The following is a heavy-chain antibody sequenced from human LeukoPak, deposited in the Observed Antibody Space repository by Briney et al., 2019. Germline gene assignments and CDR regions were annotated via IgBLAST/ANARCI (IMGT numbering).Heavy chain of an antibody. Sequence: GASVKVSCKASGYTFTSYDINWVRQATGQGLEWMGWMNPNGGNTGYAQKFQGRVTMTRNTSISTAYMELSSLRSEDTAVYYCAKSFVVVVAATPGLYYGMDVWGQGTTVTVSS. CDR2: MNPNGGNT. CDR3: AKSFVVVVAATPGLYYGMDV. D-gene: IGHD2-15*01. CDR1: GYTFTSYD. J-gene: IGHJ6*02. V-gene: IGHV1-8*01.